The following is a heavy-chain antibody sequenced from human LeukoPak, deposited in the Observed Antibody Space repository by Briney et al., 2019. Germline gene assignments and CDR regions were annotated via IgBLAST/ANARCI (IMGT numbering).Heavy chain of an antibody. J-gene: IGHJ4*02. CDR3: ARAPTVLVGYCSSSSCQADY. V-gene: IGHV3-23*01. CDR1: GFTFSSYA. CDR2: ISGSGGST. D-gene: IGHD2-2*01. Sequence: GGSLRLSCAASGFTFSSYAMSWVRKAPGKGLEWVSAISGSGGSTYYADSVKGRFTISRDNSKNTLYLQMNSLRAEDTAVYYCARAPTVLVGYCSSSSCQADYWGQGTLVTVSS.